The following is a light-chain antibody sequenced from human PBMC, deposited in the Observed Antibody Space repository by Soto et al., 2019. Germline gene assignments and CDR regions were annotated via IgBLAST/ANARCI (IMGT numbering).Light chain of an antibody. CDR2: EAS. V-gene: IGKV2D-29*01. Sequence: DIVMTQTPLSLSVTPGQPASISCKSSQSLRLSDGKTYLYWYLQKSGQPPQLLIYEASNRFSGVAERFSGSGSGTDFTLKIRRVEAEDGGVYYCLQSLELPLTFGGGTKVEIK. CDR3: LQSLELPLT. CDR1: QSLRLSDGKTY. J-gene: IGKJ4*01.